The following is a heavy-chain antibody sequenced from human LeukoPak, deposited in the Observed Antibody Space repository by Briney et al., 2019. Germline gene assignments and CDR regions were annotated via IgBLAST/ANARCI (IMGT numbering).Heavy chain of an antibody. CDR3: ARVAKYYYGSETYYFFEH. CDR2: ISSSSSYI. Sequence: GGSLRLSCAASGFTFSSFDMHWVRQAPGKGLEWVSSISSSSSYIYYADSVKGRFTISRDNAKNSLYPQMNSLRVEDTAVYYCARVAKYYYGSETYYFFEHWGQGTPVTASS. J-gene: IGHJ4*02. CDR1: GFTFSSFD. V-gene: IGHV3-21*01. D-gene: IGHD3-10*01.